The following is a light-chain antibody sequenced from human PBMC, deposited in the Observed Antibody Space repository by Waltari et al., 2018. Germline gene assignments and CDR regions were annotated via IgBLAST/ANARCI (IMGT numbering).Light chain of an antibody. CDR1: SSNIGSNT. CDR3: AAWDDSLNGPV. V-gene: IGLV1-44*01. Sequence: QSVLTQPPSASGTPGQRVTISCSGSSSNIGSNTVNWYQQLPGTAPKLLIYSNDQGPSGVPDRFAGSKSGTSASLAIRGLQSEDEADYYCAAWDDSLNGPVFGGGTKLTVL. CDR2: SND. J-gene: IGLJ3*02.